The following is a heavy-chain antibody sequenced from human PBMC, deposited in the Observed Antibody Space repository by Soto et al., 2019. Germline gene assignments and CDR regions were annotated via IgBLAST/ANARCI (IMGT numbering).Heavy chain of an antibody. Sequence: GSLRLSCAASGFTFSDHYMDWVRQAPGKGLEWVGRTRNKARSYTTEYAASVNGRFTISRDDSKNSLYLQMNSLETDDTALYYCVRVRGGGTYHFDYWGHGTLVTVS. V-gene: IGHV3-72*01. CDR1: GFTFSDHY. CDR3: VRVRGGGTYHFDY. D-gene: IGHD3-10*01. J-gene: IGHJ4*01. CDR2: TRNKARSYTT.